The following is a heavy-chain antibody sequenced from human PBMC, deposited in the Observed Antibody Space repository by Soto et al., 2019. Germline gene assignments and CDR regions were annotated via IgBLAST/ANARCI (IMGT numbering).Heavy chain of an antibody. J-gene: IGHJ3*02. CDR2: IIPIFGTV. Sequence: ASVKVSCKASGYTFTGYYMHWVRQAPGQGLEWMGGIIPIFGTVKYAQKFKGRVTITADESTGTAFMELSSLISDDTAVYYCARDEPVAGTAEAFDIWGPATKVTVSS. CDR1: GYTFTGYY. V-gene: IGHV1-69*13. D-gene: IGHD6-19*01. CDR3: ARDEPVAGTAEAFDI.